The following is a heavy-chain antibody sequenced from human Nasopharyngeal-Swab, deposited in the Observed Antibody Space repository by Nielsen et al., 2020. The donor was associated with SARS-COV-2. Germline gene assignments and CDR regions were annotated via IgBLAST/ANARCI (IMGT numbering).Heavy chain of an antibody. D-gene: IGHD5-12*01. CDR3: ARAPSVRLNWFDP. CDR2: ISSSSSYI. V-gene: IGHV3-21*01. Sequence: WIRQPPGKGLEWVSSISSSSSYIYYADSVKGRFTISRDNAKNSLYLQMNSLRAEDTAVYYCARAPSVRLNWFDPWGQGTLVPSPQ. J-gene: IGHJ5*02.